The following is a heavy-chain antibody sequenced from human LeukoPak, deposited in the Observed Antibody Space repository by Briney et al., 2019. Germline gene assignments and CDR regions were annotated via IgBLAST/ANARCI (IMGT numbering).Heavy chain of an antibody. Sequence: ASVKISCKVSGYTFTDYYMHWVQQAPGKGLEWLGLVDPEDGETIYAEKFQGRVTITADTSTDTAYMELSSLRSEDTAVYYCAXXFREFXXDYWGQGTLVTVSS. V-gene: IGHV1-69-2*01. J-gene: IGHJ4*02. D-gene: IGHD3-10*01. CDR1: GYTFTDYY. CDR2: VDPEDGET. CDR3: AXXFREFXXDY.